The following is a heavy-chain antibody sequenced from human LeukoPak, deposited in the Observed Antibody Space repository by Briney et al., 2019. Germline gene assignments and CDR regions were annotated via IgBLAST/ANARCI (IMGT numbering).Heavy chain of an antibody. CDR3: ARSLSTGTENWFDP. CDR2: IIPILGIA. Sequence: SVKVSCKASGDTFGNYAINWVRQAPGQGLEWMGRIIPILGIANYAQKFQGRVTITADKSTSTAYMELSSLRSEDTAVYYCARSLSTGTENWFDPWGQGTLVTVSS. D-gene: IGHD1-1*01. J-gene: IGHJ5*02. V-gene: IGHV1-69*04. CDR1: GDTFGNYA.